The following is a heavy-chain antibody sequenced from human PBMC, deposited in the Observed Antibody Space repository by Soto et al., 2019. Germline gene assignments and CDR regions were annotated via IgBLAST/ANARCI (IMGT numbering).Heavy chain of an antibody. CDR3: TKEYSSSWAETRIDY. CDR1: GFTFSTYA. D-gene: IGHD6-13*01. Sequence: HPGGSLRLSCAASGFTFSTYAMSWVRQAPGKGLEWVSAISGSGGSTYYADSVKGRFTISRDNSKNTLYLQMNSLRAEDTAVYYCTKEYSSSWAETRIDYWGQGTLVTVSS. V-gene: IGHV3-23*01. CDR2: ISGSGGST. J-gene: IGHJ4*02.